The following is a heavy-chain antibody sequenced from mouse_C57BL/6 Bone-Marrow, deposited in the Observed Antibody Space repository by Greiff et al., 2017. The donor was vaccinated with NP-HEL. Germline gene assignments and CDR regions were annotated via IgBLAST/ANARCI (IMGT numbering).Heavy chain of an antibody. V-gene: IGHV2-2*01. CDR2: IWSGGST. J-gene: IGHJ4*01. D-gene: IGHD2-4*01. Sequence: QVQLQQSGPGLVQPSQSLSITCTVSGFSLTSYGVHWVRQSPGKGLEWLGVIWSGGSTDYNAAFISRLSSSKDNSKSQVFFKMNSLQADDTAIYYCARGIYYDYLYAMDYWGQGTSVTVSS. CDR3: ARGIYYDYLYAMDY. CDR1: GFSLTSYG.